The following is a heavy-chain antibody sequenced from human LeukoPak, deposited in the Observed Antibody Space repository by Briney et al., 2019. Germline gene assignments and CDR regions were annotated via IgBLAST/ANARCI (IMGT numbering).Heavy chain of an antibody. J-gene: IGHJ3*02. CDR1: GFTFSSYG. V-gene: IGHV3-30*18. CDR2: TSYDGSNK. CDR3: AKEWQQMFFDI. Sequence: GRSLRLSCAAPGFTFSSYGMHWVRQAPGKGLEWVAVTSYDGSNKYYADSVKGRFTISRDNFKNTLYLEMNSLRAEDMAVYYCAKEWQQMFFDIWGQGTMVIVSS. D-gene: IGHD6-13*01.